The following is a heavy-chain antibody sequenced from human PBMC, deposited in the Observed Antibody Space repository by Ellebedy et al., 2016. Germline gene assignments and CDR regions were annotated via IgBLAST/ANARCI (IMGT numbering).Heavy chain of an antibody. D-gene: IGHD3-22*01. V-gene: IGHV1-46*01. CDR1: GYTFTSYY. J-gene: IGHJ4*02. CDR3: ARDADPNYYDSSGFLNY. Sequence: ASVKVSXXASGYTFTSYYMHWVRQAPGQGLEWMGIINPSGGSTSYAQKFQGRVTMTRDTSTSTVYMELSSLRSEDTAVYYCARDADPNYYDSSGFLNYWGQGTLVTVSS. CDR2: INPSGGST.